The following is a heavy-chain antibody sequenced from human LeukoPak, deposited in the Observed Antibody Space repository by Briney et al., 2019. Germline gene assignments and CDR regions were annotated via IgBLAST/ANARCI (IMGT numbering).Heavy chain of an antibody. Sequence: PSETLSLTCTVSGGSISNYFWSWIRQPPGKGLERIGYIYYSGSTNYNPSLKTRVTISVDTSKNQFSLKLSSVTAADTAVYYCAREIGAISPYGMDVWGQGTTVTVSS. CDR3: AREIGAISPYGMDV. CDR1: GGSISNYF. J-gene: IGHJ6*02. V-gene: IGHV4-59*01. CDR2: IYYSGST. D-gene: IGHD3-16*01.